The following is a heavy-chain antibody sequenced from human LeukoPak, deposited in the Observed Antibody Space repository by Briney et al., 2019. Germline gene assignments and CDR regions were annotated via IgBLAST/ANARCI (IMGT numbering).Heavy chain of an antibody. Sequence: GGSLRLSCAASGFTFSSYSMNWVRQAPGKGLEWVSYISSSSTIYYADSVKGRFTISRDNAKNSLYLQMNSLRAEDTAVYYCAKDRRPSIAVAGTFDYWGQGTLVTVSS. CDR1: GFTFSSYS. J-gene: IGHJ4*02. CDR3: AKDRRPSIAVAGTFDY. D-gene: IGHD6-19*01. CDR2: ISSSSTI. V-gene: IGHV3-48*01.